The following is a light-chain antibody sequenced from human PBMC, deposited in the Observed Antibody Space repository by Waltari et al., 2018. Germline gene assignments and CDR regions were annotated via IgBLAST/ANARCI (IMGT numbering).Light chain of an antibody. Sequence: DIQMTQSPSPLSASVGDRVTITCQASQDISNYLNWYQQKPGKAPKLLIYDASNLETGVPSRFSGSGSGTDFTFTISSLQPEDIATYYCQRYDNLPFTFGPGTKVDIK. J-gene: IGKJ3*01. CDR2: DAS. V-gene: IGKV1-33*01. CDR1: QDISNY. CDR3: QRYDNLPFT.